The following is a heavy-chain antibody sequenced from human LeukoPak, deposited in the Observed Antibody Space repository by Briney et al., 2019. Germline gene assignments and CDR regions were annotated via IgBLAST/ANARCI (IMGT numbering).Heavy chain of an antibody. CDR2: IKYDGREK. V-gene: IGHV3-7*01. CDR3: ARDRYSDTSRVPFDH. CDR1: GFTFSTYW. D-gene: IGHD3-22*01. Sequence: SGGSLRLSCAASGFTFSTYWMTWVRQAPGKGLEWVANIKYDGREKYYVDSVKGRFTISRDNVGNSIFLQMNSLRVDDTAVYYCARDRYSDTSRVPFDHWGQGILVTVSS. J-gene: IGHJ4*02.